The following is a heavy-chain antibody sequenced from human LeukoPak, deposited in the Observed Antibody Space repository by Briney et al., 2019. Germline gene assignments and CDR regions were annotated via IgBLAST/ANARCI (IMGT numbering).Heavy chain of an antibody. CDR1: GYSISIGYY. J-gene: IGHJ4*02. CDR3: ARTSWDILTGYPINYFDY. D-gene: IGHD3-9*01. Sequence: SETLSLTCTVSGYSISIGYYWGWIRQPPGKGLEWIGSVYHSGSTYYNPSLKSRVTISVDTSKNQFSLKLSSVTAADTAVYYCARTSWDILTGYPINYFDYWGQGTLVTVSS. CDR2: VYHSGST. V-gene: IGHV4-38-2*02.